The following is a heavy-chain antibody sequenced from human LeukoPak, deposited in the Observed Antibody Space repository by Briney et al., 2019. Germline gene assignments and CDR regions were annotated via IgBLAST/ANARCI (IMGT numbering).Heavy chain of an antibody. J-gene: IGHJ4*02. V-gene: IGHV3-7*01. Sequence: GGSLRLSCAASGFTFNSYWMSWVRQAPGKGLEWVANIKQDGREKCYVDSVKGRFTISRDNAKNSLYLQMNSLRAEDTAVYYCARVRGSGSSHFDYWGQGTLVTVSS. CDR3: ARVRGSGSSHFDY. CDR2: IKQDGREK. D-gene: IGHD3-10*01. CDR1: GFTFNSYW.